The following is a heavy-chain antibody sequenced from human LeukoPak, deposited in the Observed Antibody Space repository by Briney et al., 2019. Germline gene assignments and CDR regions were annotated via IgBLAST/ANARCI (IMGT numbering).Heavy chain of an antibody. Sequence: SETLSLTCTVSGDSITTVYSWSWIRQSPGKGLEWLGYLFHSGNTYYNPSLKSRVTISVDTSKNQFSLKLSSVTAADTAVYYCARVVSWFDPWGQGTLVTVSS. V-gene: IGHV4-30-2*06. CDR3: ARVVSWFDP. CDR1: GDSITTVYS. J-gene: IGHJ5*02. CDR2: LFHSGNT. D-gene: IGHD1-26*01.